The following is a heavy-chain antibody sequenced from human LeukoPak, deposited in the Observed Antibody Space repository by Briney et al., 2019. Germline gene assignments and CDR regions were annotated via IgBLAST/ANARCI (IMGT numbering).Heavy chain of an antibody. CDR3: ARGMAVGGTKIGFDY. CDR1: GYTFSDYF. J-gene: IGHJ4*02. D-gene: IGHD6-19*01. CDR2: INPYSGVT. V-gene: IGHV1-2*02. Sequence: ASVKVSCKPSGYTFSDYFIHWVRQAPGQGLESMGWINPYSGVTNSAQKFQGRVTMTTDTSIRTVYMEVSRTRSDDTAVYYCARGMAVGGTKIGFDYWGQGTVVTVSS.